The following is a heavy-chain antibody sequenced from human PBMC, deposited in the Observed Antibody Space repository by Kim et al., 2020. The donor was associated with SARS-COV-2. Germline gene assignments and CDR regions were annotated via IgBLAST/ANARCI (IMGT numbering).Heavy chain of an antibody. D-gene: IGHD6-13*01. CDR3: ARGRGTSWSHYDY. V-gene: IGHV1-2*02. CDR1: GDTFTDNY. J-gene: IGHJ4*02. Sequence: ASVKVSCKASGDTFTDNYIHCVRQAPGQGLEWLGWINPNTGGRTFAQEFQARVIMTRDTSISTAYMELTSLRSDDTAVYYCARGRGTSWSHYDYWGQGTLVTVSS. CDR2: INPNTGGR.